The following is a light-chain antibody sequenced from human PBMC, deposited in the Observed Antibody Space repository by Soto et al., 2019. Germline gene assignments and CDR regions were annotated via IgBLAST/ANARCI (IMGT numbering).Light chain of an antibody. CDR1: QSVSSSY. Sequence: EIVLTQSPGTLSLSPGERATLSCRASQSVSSSYLAWYQQKPGQAPRPLIYGASSRATGIPDRFSGSGSGTDFTLPISRLEPEDFAVYYFLQYGSSPYTFGQGTKLEIK. J-gene: IGKJ2*01. CDR3: LQYGSSPYT. CDR2: GAS. V-gene: IGKV3-20*01.